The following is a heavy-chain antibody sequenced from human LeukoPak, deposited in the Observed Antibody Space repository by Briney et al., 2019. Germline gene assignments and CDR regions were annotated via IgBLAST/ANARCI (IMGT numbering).Heavy chain of an antibody. CDR2: INHSGGT. D-gene: IGHD2-21*02. Sequence: SETLSLTCAVYGGSFSGYYWSWIRQPPGKGLKWIGEINHSGGTNYNPSLKSRVTISVDTSKSQFSLKLSSVTAADTAVYYCARSKVPATGNWFDPWGQGTLVTVSS. V-gene: IGHV4-34*01. CDR3: ARSKVPATGNWFDP. CDR1: GGSFSGYY. J-gene: IGHJ5*02.